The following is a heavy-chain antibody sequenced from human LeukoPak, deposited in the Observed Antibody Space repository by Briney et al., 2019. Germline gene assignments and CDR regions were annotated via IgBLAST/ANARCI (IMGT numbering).Heavy chain of an antibody. Sequence: SETPSLTCTVSGGSISSGGYYWSWIRQHPGKGLEWIGYIYYSGSTYYNPSLKSRVTISVDTSKNQFSLKLSSVTAADTAVHYCARDQEYSSSWYHGAFDIWGQGTMVTVSS. CDR1: GGSISSGGYY. CDR2: IYYSGST. CDR3: ARDQEYSSSWYHGAFDI. J-gene: IGHJ3*02. D-gene: IGHD6-13*01. V-gene: IGHV4-31*03.